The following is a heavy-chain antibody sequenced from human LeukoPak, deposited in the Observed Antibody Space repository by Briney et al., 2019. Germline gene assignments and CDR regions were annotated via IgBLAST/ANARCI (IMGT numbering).Heavy chain of an antibody. V-gene: IGHV3-21*01. CDR3: ARDSMVRRVITNIDWFDP. J-gene: IGHJ5*02. Sequence: GGSLRLSCAASGFTFSSYSMNWVRQAPGKGLQWVSSISSSSSYIYYADSVKGRFTISRDNAKNSLYLQMNSLRAEDTAVYYCARDSMVRRVITNIDWFDPWGQGTLVTVSS. D-gene: IGHD3-10*01. CDR1: GFTFSSYS. CDR2: ISSSSSYI.